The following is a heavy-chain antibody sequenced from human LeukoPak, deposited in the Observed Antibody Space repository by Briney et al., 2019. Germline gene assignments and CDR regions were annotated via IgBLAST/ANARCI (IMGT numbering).Heavy chain of an antibody. Sequence: ASVKVSCKASGGTFSSYAISWVRQAPGQGLEWMGGIIPIFGTANYAQKFQGRVTITTDESTSTAYMELSSLRSEDTAVYYCARTPGDYYYYYMDVWGKGTTVTVSS. CDR3: ARTPGDYYYYYMDV. V-gene: IGHV1-69*05. CDR2: IIPIFGTA. D-gene: IGHD3-10*01. CDR1: GGTFSSYA. J-gene: IGHJ6*03.